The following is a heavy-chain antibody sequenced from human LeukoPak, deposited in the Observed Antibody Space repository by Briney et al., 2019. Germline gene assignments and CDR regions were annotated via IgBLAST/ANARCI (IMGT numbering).Heavy chain of an antibody. D-gene: IGHD4-17*01. Sequence: ASVKVSCKASGGTFSSYAISWVRQAPGQGLEWMGGIIPIFGTANYAQKFQGRVTITADKSTSTAYMELSSLRSEDTAVYYCARDYGDPHGAFDIWGQGTMVTVSS. J-gene: IGHJ3*02. V-gene: IGHV1-69*06. CDR1: GGTFSSYA. CDR3: ARDYGDPHGAFDI. CDR2: IIPIFGTA.